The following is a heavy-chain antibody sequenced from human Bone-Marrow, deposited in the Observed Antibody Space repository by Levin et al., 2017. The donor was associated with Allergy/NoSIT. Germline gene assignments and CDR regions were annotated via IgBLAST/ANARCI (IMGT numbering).Heavy chain of an antibody. Sequence: ESLKISCAVYGGSFSDYYWSWIRQTPGEGLEWIGQIFHSGTTIFNPSLKSRVTISVDTSKNQFSLKLRSLTAADTAVYYCARLAYCGVDCYAFDYWGQGALVTVSS. V-gene: IGHV4-34*12. CDR3: ARLAYCGVDCYAFDY. J-gene: IGHJ4*02. CDR2: IFHSGTT. CDR1: GGSFSDYY. D-gene: IGHD2-21*02.